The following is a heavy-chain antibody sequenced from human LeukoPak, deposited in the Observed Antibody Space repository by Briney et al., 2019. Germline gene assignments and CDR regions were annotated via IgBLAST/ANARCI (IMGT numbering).Heavy chain of an antibody. CDR2: LSGSGDRS. J-gene: IGHJ4*02. Sequence: GGSLRLSGAASGFTFSSYAMSWVRQAPGKGLEWVSALSGSGDRSYYADSVKGRFTISRDNSKNTLYLQMDSLRAEDTSIYYCAKEWKSSSSWYQYYFDSWGQGVLVTVSS. CDR1: GFTFSSYA. V-gene: IGHV3-23*01. D-gene: IGHD6-13*01. CDR3: AKEWKSSSSWYQYYFDS.